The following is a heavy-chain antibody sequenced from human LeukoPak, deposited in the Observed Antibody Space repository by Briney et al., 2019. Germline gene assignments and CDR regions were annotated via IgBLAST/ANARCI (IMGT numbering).Heavy chain of an antibody. V-gene: IGHV1-8*03. CDR2: LNANNGNT. CDR3: ARMTVSGRDNWFDP. CDR1: GYTFTGYY. J-gene: IGHJ5*02. Sequence: ASVKVSCKASGYTFTGYYMHWVRQATGQGLEWMGWLNANNGNTGYAQKFQGRVTITRNTSINTAYMELSSLTSDDTAVYYCARMTVSGRDNWFDPWGQGTLVTVSS. D-gene: IGHD6-19*01.